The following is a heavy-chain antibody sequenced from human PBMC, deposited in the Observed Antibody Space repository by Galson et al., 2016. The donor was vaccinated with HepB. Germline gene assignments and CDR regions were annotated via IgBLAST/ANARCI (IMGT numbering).Heavy chain of an antibody. CDR2: IYYSGST. CDR1: GGSISSSGFY. D-gene: IGHD3-22*01. CDR3: ARRSITTMHV. V-gene: IGHV4-39*01. J-gene: IGHJ6*02. Sequence: TLSLTCTVSGGSISSSGFYWGWIRQPPGKGLEWIASIYYSGSTYYNPSLKSRVTISVDTSKNQFSLKLSSVTAADTAVYYCARRSITTMHVWGQGTTVTVSS.